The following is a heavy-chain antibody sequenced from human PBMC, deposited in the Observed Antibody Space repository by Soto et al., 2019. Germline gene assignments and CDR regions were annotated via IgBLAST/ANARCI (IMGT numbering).Heavy chain of an antibody. V-gene: IGHV3-21*01. D-gene: IGHD4-17*01. CDR1: GFTFSSYS. J-gene: IGHJ4*02. CDR2: ISSSSSYI. Sequence: PGGSLRLSCAASGFTFSSYSMNWVRQAPGKGLEWVSSISSSSSYIYYADSVKGRFTISRDNAKNSLYLQMNSLRAEDTAVYYCARGGSTYGDYDFDYWGQGTLVTVSS. CDR3: ARGGSTYGDYDFDY.